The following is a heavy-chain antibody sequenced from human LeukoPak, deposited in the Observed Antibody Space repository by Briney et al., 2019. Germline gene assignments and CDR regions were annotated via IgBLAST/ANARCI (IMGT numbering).Heavy chain of an antibody. CDR1: GFTFSSYA. V-gene: IGHV3-23*01. CDR2: ISGSGANK. CDR3: AKSLTTVKRGNFDS. Sequence: GGSQRLSCAASGFTFSSYAMSWVRQAPGKGLEWVSVISGSGANKYYADSVKGRFTISRDNSKNTLYLQMNSLRAEDTAVFFCAKSLTTVKRGNFDSWGQGTLVTVSS. J-gene: IGHJ4*02. D-gene: IGHD4-17*01.